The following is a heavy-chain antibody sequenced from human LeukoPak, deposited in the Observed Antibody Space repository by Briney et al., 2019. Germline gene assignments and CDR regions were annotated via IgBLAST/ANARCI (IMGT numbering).Heavy chain of an antibody. CDR3: ARDSSRDGYNSPGY. V-gene: IGHV1-69*05. J-gene: IGHJ4*01. D-gene: IGHD5-24*01. CDR2: IIPIFGTA. Sequence: SVKVSCKASGGAFSSYAISWVRQAPGQGLEWMGGIIPIFGTANYAQKFQGRVTITTDESTSTAYMELSSLRSEDTAVYYCARDSSRDGYNSPGYWGHGTLVTVSS. CDR1: GGAFSSYA.